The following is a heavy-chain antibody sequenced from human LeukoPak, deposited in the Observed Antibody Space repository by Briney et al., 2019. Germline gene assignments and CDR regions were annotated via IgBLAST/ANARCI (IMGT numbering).Heavy chain of an antibody. CDR3: ASSSSSSAFDI. CDR1: GGTFSSYA. J-gene: IGHJ3*02. CDR2: IIPIFGTA. D-gene: IGHD6-13*01. V-gene: IGHV1-69*01. Sequence: SVKVSCEASGGTFSSYAISWVRQAPGRGLEWMGGIIPIFGTANYAQKFQGRVTITADESTSTAYMELSSLRSEDTAVYYCASSSSSSAFDIWGQGTMVTVSS.